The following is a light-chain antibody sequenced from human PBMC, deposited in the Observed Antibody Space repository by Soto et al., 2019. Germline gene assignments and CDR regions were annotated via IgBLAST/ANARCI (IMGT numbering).Light chain of an antibody. Sequence: DVVMIQSPLSLPVTLGQPASISCRSSQGLVHRDGATFLAWFQQRPGQSPRRLIHQVSNRDSGVPDRFSGSGSGTDFTLKISRVEAEDVGVYYCMQGAHRPYIFGQGTKLEI. CDR1: QGLVHRDGATF. V-gene: IGKV2-30*02. CDR2: QVS. CDR3: MQGAHRPYI. J-gene: IGKJ2*01.